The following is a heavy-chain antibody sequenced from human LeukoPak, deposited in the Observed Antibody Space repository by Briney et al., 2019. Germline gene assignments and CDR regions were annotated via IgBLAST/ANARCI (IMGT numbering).Heavy chain of an antibody. CDR2: INHSGST. Sequence: PSQTLSLTCTVSGGSISSGGYYWSWIRQPPGKGLEWIGEINHSGSTNYNPSLKSRVTISVDTSKNQFSLKLSSVTAADTAVYYCASENRSSTSCYTPYYYYGMDVWGQGTTVTVSS. CDR3: ASENRSSTSCYTPYYYYGMDV. J-gene: IGHJ6*02. CDR1: GGSISSGGYY. D-gene: IGHD2-2*02. V-gene: IGHV4-30-2*01.